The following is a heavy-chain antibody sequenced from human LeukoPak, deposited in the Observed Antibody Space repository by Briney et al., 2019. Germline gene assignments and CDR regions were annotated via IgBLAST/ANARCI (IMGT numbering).Heavy chain of an antibody. Sequence: GASVKVSCKASGYTFTSYGISWVRQAPGQGLEWMGWISAYNGNTNYAQKLQGRVTMTTDTSTSTAYMERRSLRSDDTAVYYCARAPPRGIVVVPAAGPFDYWGQGTLVTVSS. V-gene: IGHV1-18*01. J-gene: IGHJ4*02. CDR3: ARAPPRGIVVVPAAGPFDY. CDR2: ISAYNGNT. D-gene: IGHD2-2*01. CDR1: GYTFTSYG.